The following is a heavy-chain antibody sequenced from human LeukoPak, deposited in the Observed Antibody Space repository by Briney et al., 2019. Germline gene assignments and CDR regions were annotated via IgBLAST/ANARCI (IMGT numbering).Heavy chain of an antibody. CDR1: GFTFSSYS. CDR3: ARDGDTAMVTMYFDY. J-gene: IGHJ4*02. D-gene: IGHD5-18*01. CDR2: ISSSSSTI. V-gene: IGHV3-48*01. Sequence: GGSLRLSCAASGFTFSSYSMNWVRQAPGKGLEWVSYISSSSSTIYYADSVKGRFTISRDNSKNTLYLQMNSLRAEDTAVYYCARDGDTAMVTMYFDYWGQGTLVTVSS.